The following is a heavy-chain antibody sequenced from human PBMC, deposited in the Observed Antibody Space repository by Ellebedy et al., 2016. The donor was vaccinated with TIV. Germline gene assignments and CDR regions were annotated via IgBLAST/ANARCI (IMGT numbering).Heavy chain of an antibody. D-gene: IGHD3-10*01. Sequence: GESLKISXAASGFTFSTSWMSWVRQAPGKGLEWVAKIKADGSDKSYVGSVEGRFTISKDNVRDSLSLQMNSLRAEDTAVYYCARDSRLLWFGELYQKYYYYYGMDVWGQGTTVTVSS. CDR3: ARDSRLLWFGELYQKYYYYYGMDV. CDR2: IKADGSDK. J-gene: IGHJ6*02. V-gene: IGHV3-7*01. CDR1: GFTFSTSW.